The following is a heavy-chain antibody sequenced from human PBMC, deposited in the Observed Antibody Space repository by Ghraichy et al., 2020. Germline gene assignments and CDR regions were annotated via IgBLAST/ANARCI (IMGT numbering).Heavy chain of an antibody. V-gene: IGHV3-7*01. CDR2: IKYDGSEK. CDR1: GFTFSGYW. Sequence: GESLNISCTASGFTFSGYWMSWVRQAPGKGLEWVAYIKYDGSEKFYVDSVKGRFTISRDNAQNSLSLQMNSLGVGDTALYYCARGHYGLEVWGQGTTVTVSS. CDR3: ARGHYGLEV. J-gene: IGHJ6*02.